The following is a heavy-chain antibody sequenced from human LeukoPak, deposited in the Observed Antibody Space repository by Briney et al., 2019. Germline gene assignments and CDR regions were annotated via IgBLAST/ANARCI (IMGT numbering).Heavy chain of an antibody. V-gene: IGHV4-39*01. J-gene: IGHJ4*02. CDR1: GGSISSSTYY. CDR3: ARLPYSSGWYDY. Sequence: SETLXLTCSVSGGSISSSTYYWGWIRQPPGKGLEWIGSIYSSGSTYYNPSLKSRVTISVDTSKNQFSLKLTSVAAADTAVYYCARLPYSSGWYDYWGQGTLVTVSS. D-gene: IGHD6-19*01. CDR2: IYSSGST.